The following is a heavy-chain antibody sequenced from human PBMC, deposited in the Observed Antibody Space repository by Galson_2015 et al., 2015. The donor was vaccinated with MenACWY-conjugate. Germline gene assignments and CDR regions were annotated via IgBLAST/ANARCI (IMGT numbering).Heavy chain of an antibody. J-gene: IGHJ6*02. CDR2: VSGSGDNT. Sequence: SLRLSCAASGFTFSSYAMSWVRQTPGKGLEWVSAVSGSGDNTYYADYVKGRFTIYRDNSKNTLDLQMNSLRVEDTAVYYCARDRGGWNSLRWGQGTTVTVSS. D-gene: IGHD1-7*01. CDR3: ARDRGGWNSLR. V-gene: IGHV3-23*01. CDR1: GFTFSSYA.